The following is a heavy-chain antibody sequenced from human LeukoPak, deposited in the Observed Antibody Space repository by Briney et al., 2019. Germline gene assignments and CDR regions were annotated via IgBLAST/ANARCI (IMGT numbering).Heavy chain of an antibody. V-gene: IGHV4-31*03. CDR1: DDSISRRGYY. CDR2: IYYNGRSGNT. CDR3: ANSLPTVSTRNYFDY. D-gene: IGHD5/OR15-5a*01. Sequence: SETLSLTCSVSDDSISRRGYYWSWVRQRPGMGLEWMGYIYYNGRSGNTYYNLALKSRVTMSIDTGEKHFSLRLTSVTAADTAVYYCANSLPTVSTRNYFDYWGQGTLVIVS. J-gene: IGHJ4*02.